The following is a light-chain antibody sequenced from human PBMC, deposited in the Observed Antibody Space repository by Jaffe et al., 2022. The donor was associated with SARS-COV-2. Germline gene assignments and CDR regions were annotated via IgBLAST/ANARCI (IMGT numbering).Light chain of an antibody. J-gene: IGLJ3*02. CDR1: SSNIGNNY. V-gene: IGLV1-51*02. Sequence: QSVLTQPPSVSAAPGQKVTISCSGSSSNIGNNYVSWYQQLPGTAPKVLMYENNERPSGIPDRFSGSKSGTSATLDITGLQTGDEADYYCGTWDSSLSVWVFGGGTKLTVL. CDR2: ENN. CDR3: GTWDSSLSVWV.